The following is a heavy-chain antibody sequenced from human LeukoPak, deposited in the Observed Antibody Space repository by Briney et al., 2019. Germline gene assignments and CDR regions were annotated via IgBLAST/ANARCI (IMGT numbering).Heavy chain of an antibody. J-gene: IGHJ4*02. D-gene: IGHD3-10*01. CDR3: ARAGRGQIYDY. V-gene: IGHV1-2*02. Sequence: ASVKVSCKASGYAFTSYGISWVRQAPGQGLEWMGWINPNSGGTNYAQKFQGRVTMTRDTSISTAYMELSRLRSDDTAVYYCARAGRGQIYDYWGQGTLVTVSS. CDR1: GYAFTSYG. CDR2: INPNSGGT.